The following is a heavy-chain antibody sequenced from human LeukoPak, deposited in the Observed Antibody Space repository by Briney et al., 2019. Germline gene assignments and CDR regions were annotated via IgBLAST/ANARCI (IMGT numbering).Heavy chain of an antibody. CDR3: AKDDYYGSGNGGY. D-gene: IGHD3-10*01. J-gene: IGHJ4*02. CDR2: IKQDGSEK. Sequence: GGSLRLSCAASGFTFSSYWMSWVRQAPGKGLEWVANIKQDGSEKYYVDSVKGRFTISRDNAKNSLYLQMNSLRAEDTAVYYCAKDDYYGSGNGGYWGQGTLVTVSS. V-gene: IGHV3-7*03. CDR1: GFTFSSYW.